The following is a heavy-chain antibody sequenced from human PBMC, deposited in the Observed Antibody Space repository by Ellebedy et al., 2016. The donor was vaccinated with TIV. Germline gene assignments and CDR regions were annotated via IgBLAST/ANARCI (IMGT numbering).Heavy chain of an antibody. Sequence: SKTLSLTCTVSGDSIDTGGYYWSWIRHHPGTGLEWIGYIYYTGRTDYNPSLKSRVTLSIDTSKTQFSLKLTSVTAADTAVYYCARDNSDYGIDAFDIWGHGTMVTVSA. CDR1: GDSIDTGGYY. D-gene: IGHD4-17*01. CDR2: IYYTGRT. V-gene: IGHV4-31*03. J-gene: IGHJ3*02. CDR3: ARDNSDYGIDAFDI.